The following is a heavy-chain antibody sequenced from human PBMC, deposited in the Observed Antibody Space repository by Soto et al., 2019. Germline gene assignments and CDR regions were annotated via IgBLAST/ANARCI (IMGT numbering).Heavy chain of an antibody. CDR2: ISYDGSNK. D-gene: IGHD1-26*01. V-gene: IGHV3-30*18. CDR3: AKDLKARLRLVGGLDY. CDR1: GFTFSSYG. J-gene: IGHJ4*02. Sequence: GGSLRLSCAASGFTFSSYGMHWVRQAPGKGLEWVAVISYDGSNKYYADSVKGRFTISRDNSKNTLYLQMNSLRAEDTAVYYCAKDLKARLRLVGGLDYWGQGTLVTVSS.